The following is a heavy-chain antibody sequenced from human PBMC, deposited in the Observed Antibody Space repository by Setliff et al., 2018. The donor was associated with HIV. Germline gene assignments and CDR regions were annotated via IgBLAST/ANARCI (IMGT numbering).Heavy chain of an antibody. CDR1: GYTFTDYY. D-gene: IGHD4-17*01. Sequence: ASVKVSCKASGYTFTDYYIHWVRQATVQGLEWMGWIYPNTGGTNYAQKFQGRVTMTRDTSISTAYMELSRLRSDDTAVYYCARSTTADWGQGTMVTVSS. CDR2: IYPNTGGT. J-gene: IGHJ4*02. CDR3: ARSTTAD. V-gene: IGHV1-2*02.